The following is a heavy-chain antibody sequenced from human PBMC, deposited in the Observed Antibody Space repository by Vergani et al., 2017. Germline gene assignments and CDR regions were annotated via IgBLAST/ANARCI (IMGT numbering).Heavy chain of an antibody. J-gene: IGHJ3*01. CDR2: LSASDRRT. Sequence: EVQLVESGGDLVQPGGSLRLSCAASGFTFIMHAMSWVRQAPGKGLEWVSTLSASDRRTHYADSVKGRFTISRDNSKNTLHLQMNSLRAEDTAVYYCVRDVRVSRTWGQGTLVAVSS. CDR1: GFTFIMHA. CDR3: VRDVRVSRT. V-gene: IGHV3-23*04.